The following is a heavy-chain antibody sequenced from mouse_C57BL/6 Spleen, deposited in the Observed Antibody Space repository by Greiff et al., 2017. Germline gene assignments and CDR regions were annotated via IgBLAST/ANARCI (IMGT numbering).Heavy chain of an antibody. CDR2: INYDGSST. CDR1: GFTFSDYY. J-gene: IGHJ3*01. V-gene: IGHV5-16*01. Sequence: EVKVVESEGGLVQPGSSMKLSCTASGFTFSDYYMAWVRQVPEKGLEWVANINYDGSSTYYLDSLKSRFIISRDNAKNILYLQMSSLKSEDTATYYCARAQDSRFAYWGQGTLVTVSA. D-gene: IGHD3-2*01. CDR3: ARAQDSRFAY.